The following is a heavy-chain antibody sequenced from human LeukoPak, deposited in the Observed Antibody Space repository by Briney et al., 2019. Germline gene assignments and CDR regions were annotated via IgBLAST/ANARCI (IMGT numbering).Heavy chain of an antibody. CDR3: AKGTYYYGSGSPNDY. Sequence: GGSLRLSCAASGFTFSSYSMNWVRQAPGKGLEWVSYISSSSSTTYYADSVKGRFTIPRDNSKNTLYLQMNSLRAEDTAVYYCAKGTYYYGSGSPNDYWGQGTLVTVSS. V-gene: IGHV3-48*01. J-gene: IGHJ4*02. CDR1: GFTFSSYS. CDR2: ISSSSSTT. D-gene: IGHD3-10*01.